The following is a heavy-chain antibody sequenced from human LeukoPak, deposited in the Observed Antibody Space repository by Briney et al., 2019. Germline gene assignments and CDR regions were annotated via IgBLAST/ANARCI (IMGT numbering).Heavy chain of an antibody. V-gene: IGHV4-4*02. CDR2: IYHSGST. CDR3: ARPMAAAGTLYYYYYMDV. CDR1: GGSISSSNW. J-gene: IGHJ6*03. D-gene: IGHD6-13*01. Sequence: SETLSLTCAVSGGSISSSNWWSWVRQPPGKGLEWIGEIYHSGSTNYNPSLKSRVTISVDKSKNQFSLKLSSVTAADTAVYYCARPMAAAGTLYYYYYMDVWGKGTTVTISS.